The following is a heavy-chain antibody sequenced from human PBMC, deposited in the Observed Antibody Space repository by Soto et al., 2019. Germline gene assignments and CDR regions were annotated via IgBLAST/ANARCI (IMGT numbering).Heavy chain of an antibody. D-gene: IGHD1-1*01. V-gene: IGHV4-31*02. J-gene: IGHJ6*02. CDR3: ARDRLMATAGTARHYFGLDV. CDR2: IYYSGNA. CDR1: GGSIRSGGYY. Sequence: SETLSLTCTVSGGSIRSGGYYWSWVRQNPRRGLEWIGNIYYSGNAYYNPSLKSRLTISVDTSKNQFSLNLSSVTAADTAVYYCARDRLMATAGTARHYFGLDVWGQGTKVTVPS.